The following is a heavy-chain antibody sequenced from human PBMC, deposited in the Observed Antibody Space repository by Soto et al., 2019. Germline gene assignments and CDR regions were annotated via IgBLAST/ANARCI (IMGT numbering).Heavy chain of an antibody. CDR3: ARGASLQVAGYY. Sequence: QVQLVQSGAEVKKPGSSVKVSCKASGGTFSSYTISWVRQAPGQGLEWMGRIIPILGIANYAQKFQGRVTITADKSTSPAYMELSSLRSEDTAVYYCARGASLQVAGYYWGQGTLVTVSS. CDR1: GGTFSSYT. J-gene: IGHJ4*02. V-gene: IGHV1-69*02. CDR2: IIPILGIA. D-gene: IGHD6-19*01.